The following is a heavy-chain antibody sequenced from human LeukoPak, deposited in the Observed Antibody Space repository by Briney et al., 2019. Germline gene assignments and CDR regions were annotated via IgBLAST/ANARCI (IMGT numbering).Heavy chain of an antibody. D-gene: IGHD4-17*01. CDR2: IYHSGST. J-gene: IGHJ6*02. CDR1: GGSISSGGYS. Sequence: PSQTLSLTCAVSGGSISSGGYSWSWIRQPPGKGLEWIGYIYHSGSTNYNPSLKSRVTISVDTSKNQFSLKLSSVTAADTAVYYCARDYGDYVVGYYYGMDVWGQGTTVTVSS. V-gene: IGHV4-30-2*01. CDR3: ARDYGDYVVGYYYGMDV.